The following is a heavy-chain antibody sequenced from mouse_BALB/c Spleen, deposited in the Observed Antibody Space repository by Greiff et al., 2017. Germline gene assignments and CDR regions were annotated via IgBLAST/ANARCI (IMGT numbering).Heavy chain of an antibody. J-gene: IGHJ2*01. CDR1: GYTFTDYA. D-gene: IGHD2-4*01. CDR2: ISTYYGDA. Sequence: VQLQQSGAELVRPGVSVKISCKGSGYTFTDYAMHWVKQSHAKSLEWIGVISTYYGDASYNQKFKGKATMTVDKSSSTAYMELARLTSEDSAIYYCAREGGLRVFFDYWGQGTTLTVSS. CDR3: AREGGLRVFFDY. V-gene: IGHV1S137*01.